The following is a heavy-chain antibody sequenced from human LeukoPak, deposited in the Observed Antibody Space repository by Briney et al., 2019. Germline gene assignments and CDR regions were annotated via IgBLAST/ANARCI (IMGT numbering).Heavy chain of an antibody. CDR1: GFIFTSYD. Sequence: ASVKVSCKTSGFIFTSYDIYWVRQAPGQGLEWMGWMNPDSGNTAYAQKFQGRVSMTRDTSISTAFMVLSSLTSDDTAVYYCARGELLFDYWGQGTLVTVSS. CDR3: ARGELLFDY. V-gene: IGHV1-8*01. CDR2: MNPDSGNT. D-gene: IGHD1-26*01. J-gene: IGHJ4*02.